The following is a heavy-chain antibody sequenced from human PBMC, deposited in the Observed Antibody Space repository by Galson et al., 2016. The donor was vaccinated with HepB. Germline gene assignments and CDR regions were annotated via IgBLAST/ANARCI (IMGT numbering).Heavy chain of an antibody. CDR3: AKDRDHFGDYVFDY. J-gene: IGHJ4*02. Sequence: SLRLSCAASGFTFSTYVMSWVRQAPGKGLGWVSGISGDGHSTYYADSVKGRFTISRDNSKNTLYPQMNSLRADDTALYYCAKDRDHFGDYVFDYWGQGTLVTVSS. D-gene: IGHD4-17*01. V-gene: IGHV3-23*01. CDR2: ISGDGHST. CDR1: GFTFSTYV.